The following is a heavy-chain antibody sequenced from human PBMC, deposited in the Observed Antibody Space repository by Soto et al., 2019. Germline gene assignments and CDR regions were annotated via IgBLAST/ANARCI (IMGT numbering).Heavy chain of an antibody. J-gene: IGHJ4*02. CDR3: VRHGCSSSDCLKGMAYYFDF. CDR1: GGSISGYY. D-gene: IGHD2-2*01. CDR2: VYYSGSA. Sequence: SETLSLTCTVSGGSISGYYWSWIRQPPGRGLEWIGYVYYSGSAKYNPSLKTRVTISIDTSESQFSLKLTSVTAADTAVYYCVRHGCSSSDCLKGMAYYFDFWGQGILVTVSS. V-gene: IGHV4-59*08.